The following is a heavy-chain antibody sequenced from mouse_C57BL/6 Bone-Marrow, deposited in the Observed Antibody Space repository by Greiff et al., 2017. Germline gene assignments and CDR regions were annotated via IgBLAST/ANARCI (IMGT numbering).Heavy chain of an antibody. D-gene: IGHD2-10*01. CDR2: IYPRSGNT. J-gene: IGHJ4*01. Sequence: VKLMESGAELARPGASVKLSCKASGYTFTSYGISWVKQRTGQGLEWIGEIYPRSGNTYYNEKFKGKATLTADKSSSTAYMELRSLTSEDSAVYFCARPSYSYYYAMDYWCQGTSVTVSS. CDR1: GYTFTSYG. V-gene: IGHV1-81*01. CDR3: ARPSYSYYYAMDY.